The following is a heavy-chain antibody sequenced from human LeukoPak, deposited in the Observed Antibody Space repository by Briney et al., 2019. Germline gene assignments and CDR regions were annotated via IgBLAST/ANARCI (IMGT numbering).Heavy chain of an antibody. CDR3: TRVQAGRSGLMDV. D-gene: IGHD2-8*02. J-gene: IGHJ6*02. V-gene: IGHV3-74*01. Sequence: GGSLRLSCAASGFTLSNYWMHWVRQAPGEGLVWVSRVDPDGTTTNYADSVTGRFTTSRDNAKNTLYLQMNSLRAEDTALYYCTRVQAGRSGLMDVWGRGTTVPVSS. CDR2: VDPDGTTT. CDR1: GFTLSNYW.